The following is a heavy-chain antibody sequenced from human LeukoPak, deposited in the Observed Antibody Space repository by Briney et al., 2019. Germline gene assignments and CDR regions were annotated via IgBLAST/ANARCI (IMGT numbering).Heavy chain of an antibody. V-gene: IGHV3-9*01. CDR3: AKDTAPYYYDSSGYSYYGMDV. J-gene: IGHJ6*02. CDR2: ISWNSGSI. D-gene: IGHD3-22*01. CDR1: GFTFDDYA. Sequence: GGSLRLSCAASGFTFDDYAMHWVRQAPGKGLEWVSGISWNSGSIGYADSVKGRFTISRDNAKNSLYLQMNSLRAEDTALYYCAKDTAPYYYDSSGYSYYGMDVWGQGTTVTVSS.